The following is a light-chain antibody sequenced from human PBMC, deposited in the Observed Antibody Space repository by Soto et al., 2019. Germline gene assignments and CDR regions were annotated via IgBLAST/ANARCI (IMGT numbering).Light chain of an antibody. V-gene: IGKV1-5*03. CDR3: QQYNNYPLT. J-gene: IGKJ4*01. CDR1: QTISSW. Sequence: VTITCRASQTISSWLAWFQQRPGRAPKFLIYKSSSLESGVPSRFSGSGSGTEFTLTISSLQPDDFATYYCQQYNNYPLTFGGGTKVDIK. CDR2: KSS.